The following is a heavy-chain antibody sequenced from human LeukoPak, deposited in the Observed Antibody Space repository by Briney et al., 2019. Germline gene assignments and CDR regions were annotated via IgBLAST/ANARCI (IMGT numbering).Heavy chain of an antibody. Sequence: SETLSLTCTVSGDSINSDRYYWSWIRQPAGKGLEWVGHISTSGHTNYNSSLKSRVTISLDTSKDQFSLKLSSVTAADTTVYYCARGGNYDFWSGYYRDYYYYYMDVWGKGTTVTVSS. CDR3: ARGGNYDFWSGYYRDYYYYYMDV. CDR2: ISTSGHT. V-gene: IGHV4-61*09. CDR1: GDSINSDRYY. J-gene: IGHJ6*03. D-gene: IGHD3-3*01.